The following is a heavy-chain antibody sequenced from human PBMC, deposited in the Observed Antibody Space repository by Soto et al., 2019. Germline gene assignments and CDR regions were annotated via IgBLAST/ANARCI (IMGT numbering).Heavy chain of an antibody. D-gene: IGHD2-21*01. CDR2: VYHSGST. CDR1: GDSISSTHW. CDR3: ATLPPRIVVTVLPIPT. V-gene: IGHV4-4*02. Sequence: QVYLQQSGPGLVKPSGTLSLTCAVSGDSISSTHWWTWVRQTPGKGLEWIGEVYHSGSTSYNPSLKSRVTLSVDKSNTPFTLKLTSVPAADTAVYYCATLPPRIVVTVLPIPTWGQGTLVSVSS. J-gene: IGHJ5*02.